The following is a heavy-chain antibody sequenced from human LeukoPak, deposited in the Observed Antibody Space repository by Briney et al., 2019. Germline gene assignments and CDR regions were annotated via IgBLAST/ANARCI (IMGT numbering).Heavy chain of an antibody. D-gene: IGHD1-26*01. V-gene: IGHV3-7*01. CDR1: GFTFSSYW. CDR3: ARRRYSGSSQHFDY. CDR2: IKQDGSEK. J-gene: IGHJ4*02. Sequence: PGRSLRLSCAASGFTFSSYWMSWVRQAPGKWLEWVANIKQDGSEKNYVDSVKGRFTISRDNAKNSLYLKMNSLRAEDTAVYYCARRRYSGSSQHFDYWGQGTLVTVSS.